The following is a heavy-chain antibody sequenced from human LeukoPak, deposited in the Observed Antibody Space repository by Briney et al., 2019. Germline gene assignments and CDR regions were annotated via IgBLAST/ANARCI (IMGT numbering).Heavy chain of an antibody. J-gene: IGHJ3*02. CDR2: ISAYNGNT. D-gene: IGHD1-1*01. CDR3: ARDRRYFPPLDAFDI. CDR1: GYTFTSYG. Sequence: SVKVSCKASGYTFTSYGISWVRQAPEQGLEWMGWISAYNGNTNYAQKLQGRVTMTTDTSTSTAYMELRSLRPDDTAVYYCARDRRYFPPLDAFDIWGQGTMVTVSS. V-gene: IGHV1-18*01.